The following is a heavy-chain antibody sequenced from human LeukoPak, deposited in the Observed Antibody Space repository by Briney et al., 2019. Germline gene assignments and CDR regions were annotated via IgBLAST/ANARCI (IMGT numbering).Heavy chain of an antibody. CDR1: GGSISSSSHY. CDR2: NSGRT. CDR3: ARAFTPGIYYGPAYFDY. D-gene: IGHD3-10*01. J-gene: IGHJ4*02. V-gene: IGHV4-39*01. Sequence: PSETLSLTCTVPGGSISSSSHYWGWIRQSPGKGLGWIGSNSGRTYYNPSLKSRVTISVDTSKNQFSLNLSFVTAAETAVYYCARAFTPGIYYGPAYFDYWGQGTLVTVSS.